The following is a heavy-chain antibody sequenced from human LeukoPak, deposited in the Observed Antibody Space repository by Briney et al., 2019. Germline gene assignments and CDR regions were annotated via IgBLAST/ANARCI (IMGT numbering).Heavy chain of an antibody. CDR1: GYTFTNLG. V-gene: IGHV1-18*01. Sequence: ASVKVSGKASGYTFTNLGISWVRQAPGQGLEWMGWISAYNGNTKYPQKLQGRVTMTTDTSTSTAYMELRSLRSDDTAVYYCARTYYYDSSGYYYGHWFDPWGQGTLVTVSS. CDR2: ISAYNGNT. J-gene: IGHJ5*02. CDR3: ARTYYYDSSGYYYGHWFDP. D-gene: IGHD3-22*01.